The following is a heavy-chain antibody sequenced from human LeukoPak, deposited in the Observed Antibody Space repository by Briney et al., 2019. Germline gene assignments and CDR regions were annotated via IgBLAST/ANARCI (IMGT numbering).Heavy chain of an antibody. V-gene: IGHV3-7*01. D-gene: IGHD6-13*01. CDR1: GFTFSSYW. J-gene: IGHJ4*02. Sequence: RGSLRLSCAASGFTFSSYWMSWVRQAPGKGLEWVANIKQDGSEKYYVDSVKGRFTISRDNAKNSLYLQMNSLRAEDTAVYYCARDRSSSWSDYWGQGTLVTVSS. CDR3: ARDRSSSWSDY. CDR2: IKQDGSEK.